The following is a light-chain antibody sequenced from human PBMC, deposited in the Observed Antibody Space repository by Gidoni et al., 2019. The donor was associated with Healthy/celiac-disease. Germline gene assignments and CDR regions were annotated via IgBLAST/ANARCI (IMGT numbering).Light chain of an antibody. CDR1: QDISNY. J-gene: IGKJ3*01. CDR3: QQYDNLLFT. CDR2: DAS. V-gene: IGKV1-33*01. Sequence: DSQMTQAPSSLSASVGDRVTITCQASQDISNYLTWYQQKPGKAPKLLIYDASNLETGVPSRFSGSGSGTDFTFTISSLQPEDIATYYCQQYDNLLFTFGPGTKVDIK.